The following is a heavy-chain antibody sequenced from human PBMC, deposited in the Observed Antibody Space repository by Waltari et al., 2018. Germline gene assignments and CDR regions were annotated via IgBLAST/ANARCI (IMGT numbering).Heavy chain of an antibody. CDR3: ARVQQWLRTYFDY. CDR2: ISYDGSNK. Sequence: RPGRSLRLSCAASGFTFSSYGMHWVRQAPGKGLEWVAVISYDGSNKYYADSVKGRFTISRDNSKNTLYLQMNSLRAEDTAVYYCARVQQWLRTYFDYWGQGTLVTVSS. V-gene: IGHV3-30*03. CDR1: GFTFSSYG. J-gene: IGHJ4*02. D-gene: IGHD6-19*01.